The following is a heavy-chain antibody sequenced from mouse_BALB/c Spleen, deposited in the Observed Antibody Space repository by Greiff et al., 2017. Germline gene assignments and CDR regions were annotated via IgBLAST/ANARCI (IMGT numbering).Heavy chain of an antibody. CDR2: ISSGSSTI. J-gene: IGHJ4*01. D-gene: IGHD1-2*01. CDR3: ARSLRLDYYAMDY. CDR1: GFTFSSFG. V-gene: IGHV5-17*02. Sequence: EVMLVESGGGLVQPGGSRKLSCAASGFTFSSFGMHWVRQAPEKGLEWVAYISSGSSTIYYADTVKGRFTISRDNPKNTLFLQMTSLRSEDTAMYYCARSLRLDYYAMDYWGQGTSVTVSS.